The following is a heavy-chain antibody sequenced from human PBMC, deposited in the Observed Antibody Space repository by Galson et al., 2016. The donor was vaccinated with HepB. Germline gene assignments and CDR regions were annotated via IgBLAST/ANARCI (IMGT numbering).Heavy chain of an antibody. Sequence: SLRLSCAASGFTVSTKHVNWVRQAPGKGLEWVSLLHGGGTTYYADSVRARLTISRDNSKNTVYLQMNRLRVEDTAVYYCASETYDDSRSAGPSDIWGQGTLVTVSS. V-gene: IGHV3-66*01. CDR2: LHGGGTT. CDR1: GFTVSTKH. D-gene: IGHD3-22*01. CDR3: ASETYDDSRSAGPSDI. J-gene: IGHJ3*02.